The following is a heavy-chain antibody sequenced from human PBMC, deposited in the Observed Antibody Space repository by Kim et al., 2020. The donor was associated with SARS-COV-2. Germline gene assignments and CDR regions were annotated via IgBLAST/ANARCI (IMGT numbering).Heavy chain of an antibody. CDR3: ARGKGRYCGGDCYFAFEI. CDR1: GGSVSDPTYY. CDR2: IYYAGDT. Sequence: SETLSLTCAVSGGSVSDPTYYWGWIRQPPGKGLEWIGSIYYAGDTFYNPSLKSRVTISVDMSKNQFSLKLSSVTAADTAVYYCARGKGRYCGGDCYFAFEIWGQGTMATVSS. D-gene: IGHD2-21*02. J-gene: IGHJ3*02. V-gene: IGHV4-39*07.